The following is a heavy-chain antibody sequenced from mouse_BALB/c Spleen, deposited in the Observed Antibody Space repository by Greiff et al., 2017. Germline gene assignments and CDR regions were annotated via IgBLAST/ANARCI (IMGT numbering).Heavy chain of an antibody. CDR2: ILPGSGST. Sequence: QVQLQQSGAELMKPGASVKISCKATGYTFSSYWIEWVKQRPGHGLEWIGEILPGSGSTNYNEKFKGKSTFTADTASNTAYMQLSSLTSEDSAVYYCARELFDYWGQGTTLTVSS. V-gene: IGHV1-9*01. CDR3: ARELFDY. CDR1: GYTFSSYW. J-gene: IGHJ2*01.